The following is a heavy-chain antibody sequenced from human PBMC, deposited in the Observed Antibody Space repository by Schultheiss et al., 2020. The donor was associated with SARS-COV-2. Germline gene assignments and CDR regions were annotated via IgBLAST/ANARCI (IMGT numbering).Heavy chain of an antibody. D-gene: IGHD6-13*01. CDR1: GYTFTGYY. CDR2: INPNSGGT. Sequence: ASVKVSCKASGYTFTGYYMHWVRQAPGQGLEWMGWINPNSGGTNYAQKFQGRVTMTRDTSISTAYMELSRLRSDDTAVYYCARGDSSSWYLNFDYWGQGTLVTVSS. V-gene: IGHV1-2*02. J-gene: IGHJ4*02. CDR3: ARGDSSSWYLNFDY.